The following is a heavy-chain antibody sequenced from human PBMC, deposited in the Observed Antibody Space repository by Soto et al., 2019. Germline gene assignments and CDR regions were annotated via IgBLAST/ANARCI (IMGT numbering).Heavy chain of an antibody. CDR3: AREGGSGSYYGAFDI. CDR1: GYTFPGYY. J-gene: IGHJ3*02. Sequence: EASVKVSCKASGYTFPGYYMHWVRQAPGHGLGWRGWINPNSGGTNYAQKFQCWVTMTRDTSISPAYMEVSRLRSDDRAVYYCAREGGSGSYYGAFDIWGQGTMVTVSS. D-gene: IGHD3-10*01. CDR2: INPNSGGT. V-gene: IGHV1-2*04.